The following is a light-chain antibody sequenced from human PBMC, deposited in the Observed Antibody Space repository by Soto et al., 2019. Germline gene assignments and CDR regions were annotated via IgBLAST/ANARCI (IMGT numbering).Light chain of an antibody. CDR1: SSDVGSYNL. V-gene: IGLV2-14*02. Sequence: QSALTQPASVSGSPGQSITIPCTGTSSDVGSYNLVSWFQQHPGKVPKLIIYEGTKRPSGVSDRFSGSKSGNTASLTISGLQAEDEADYYCCSYAGSYTLYVFGTGTKVTVL. CDR2: EGT. CDR3: CSYAGSYTLYV. J-gene: IGLJ1*01.